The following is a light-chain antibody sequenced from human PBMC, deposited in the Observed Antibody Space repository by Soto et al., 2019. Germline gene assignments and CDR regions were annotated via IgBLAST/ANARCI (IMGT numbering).Light chain of an antibody. V-gene: IGKV1-27*01. Sequence: DIQMTQSPSSLSASVGDRVTITCRASQGISNYLAWYQQKPGKVPKLLIYAASTLQSGVPSRFSGSGSGTDFPLTISSLQPEDVATYYCQKYNSAPRGTFGPGTKVDIK. J-gene: IGKJ3*01. CDR3: QKYNSAPRGT. CDR1: QGISNY. CDR2: AAS.